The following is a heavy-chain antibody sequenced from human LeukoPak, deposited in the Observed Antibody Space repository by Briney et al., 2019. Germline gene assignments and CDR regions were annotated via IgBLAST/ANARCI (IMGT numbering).Heavy chain of an antibody. J-gene: IGHJ5*02. CDR2: ISAYNGVT. V-gene: IGHV1-18*04. CDR1: GFTFTSNG. D-gene: IGHD2-2*01. Sequence: ASVKVFCKTSGFTFTSNGISWVRHAPGQGLERMEWISAYNGVTNYAQKLQGRVTMTTATSTSTAYMELRSLRSDDTAVYYCARDFCSSTSCYEGQVWFDPWGQGTLVTVSS. CDR3: ARDFCSSTSCYEGQVWFDP.